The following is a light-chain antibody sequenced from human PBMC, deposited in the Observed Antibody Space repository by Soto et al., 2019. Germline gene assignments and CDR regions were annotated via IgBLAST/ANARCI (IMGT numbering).Light chain of an antibody. CDR1: QSVSSY. CDR2: AAS. Sequence: EIVMTQSPATLSVSPVERASLSCRASQSVSSYLAWYQRKPGQAPRLLIYAASTRATGIPARFSGSGSGTEFILTISSLQSEDFAVYYCQQYSKWPLTFGGGTKVDIK. CDR3: QQYSKWPLT. V-gene: IGKV3-15*01. J-gene: IGKJ4*01.